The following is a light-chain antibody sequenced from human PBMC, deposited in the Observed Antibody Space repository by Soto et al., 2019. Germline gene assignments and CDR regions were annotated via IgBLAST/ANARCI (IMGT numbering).Light chain of an antibody. CDR2: DAS. J-gene: IGKJ5*01. CDR3: QQYDIWPPIT. Sequence: IVMTQSPATLSVSPGERATLSCMASQSISSNLVWYQQKPGQGPRLLIYDASTRATGIPGRFSGSGSGTEFTLTISSLQSEDFAVYYCQQYDIWPPITFGQGTRLEIK. V-gene: IGKV3-15*01. CDR1: QSISSN.